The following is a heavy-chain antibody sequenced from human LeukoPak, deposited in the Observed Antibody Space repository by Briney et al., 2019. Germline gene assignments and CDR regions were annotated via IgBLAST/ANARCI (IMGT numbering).Heavy chain of an antibody. CDR3: ARGVFGTGPDI. D-gene: IGHD3-16*01. CDR1: GFTFSSYW. CDR2: IKTDGSST. V-gene: IGHV3-74*01. Sequence: PGGSLRLSCAASGFTFSSYWMHWVRQAPGKGLVWVSRIKTDGSSTDYADSVKGRFTISRDNAKNTMYLQMNSLRAEDTAVYYCARGVFGTGPDIWGLGTMGTVSS. J-gene: IGHJ3*02.